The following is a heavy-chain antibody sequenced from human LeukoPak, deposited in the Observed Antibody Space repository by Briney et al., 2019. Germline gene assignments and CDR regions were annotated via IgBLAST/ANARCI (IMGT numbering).Heavy chain of an antibody. D-gene: IGHD4-17*01. CDR1: GFTFSSYG. V-gene: IGHV3-30*18. J-gene: IGHJ6*02. Sequence: PGGSLRLSCAASGFTFSSYGMHWVRQAPGKGLEWVAVISYDGSNKYYADSVKGRFTISRDNSKNTLYLQMNSLRAEDTAVYYCAKDIGGDYGDPGSWYYYHYGMDVWGQGTTVTVSS. CDR2: ISYDGSNK. CDR3: AKDIGGDYGDPGSWYYYHYGMDV.